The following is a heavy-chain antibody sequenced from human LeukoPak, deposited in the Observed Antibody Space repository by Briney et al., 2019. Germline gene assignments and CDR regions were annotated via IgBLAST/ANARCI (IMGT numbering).Heavy chain of an antibody. V-gene: IGHV3-7*01. CDR1: GFTFSDHW. CDR2: ISPDGSAT. CDR3: VRSTDY. J-gene: IGHJ4*02. Sequence: GGSLRLSCEASGFTFSDHWMSWVRQAPGKGLEWVANISPDGSATFYVDSVKGRVTISRDNAKNSLYLQMYSLRAEDTAVYYCVRSTDYWGQGTLVTVSS.